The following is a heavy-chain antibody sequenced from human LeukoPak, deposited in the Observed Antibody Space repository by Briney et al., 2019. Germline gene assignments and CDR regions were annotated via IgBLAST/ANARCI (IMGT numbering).Heavy chain of an antibody. J-gene: IGHJ4*02. CDR3: GYGDYVHSFDY. CDR1: GFTVSSNY. CDR2: IYSGGST. V-gene: IGHV3-53*01. D-gene: IGHD4-17*01. Sequence: PGGSLRLSCAASGFTVSSNYMSWVRQAPGKGLERVSVIYSGGSTYYADSVKGRFTISRDNSKNTLYLQMNSLRAEDTAVYYCGYGDYVHSFDYWGQGTLVTVSS.